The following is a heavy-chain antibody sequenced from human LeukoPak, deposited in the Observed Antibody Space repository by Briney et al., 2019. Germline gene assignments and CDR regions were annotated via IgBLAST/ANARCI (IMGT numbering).Heavy chain of an antibody. Sequence: GGSLRLSCAASGFTFSSYSMNWVRQAPGKGLEWVSFISSSRSYIYYADSVKGRFTISRDNAKNSLYLQMNSLRAEDTAVYYCARTYEYSYIDYWGQGTLVTVSS. CDR1: GFTFSSYS. CDR3: ARTYEYSYIDY. CDR2: ISSSRSYI. J-gene: IGHJ4*02. V-gene: IGHV3-21*04. D-gene: IGHD5-18*01.